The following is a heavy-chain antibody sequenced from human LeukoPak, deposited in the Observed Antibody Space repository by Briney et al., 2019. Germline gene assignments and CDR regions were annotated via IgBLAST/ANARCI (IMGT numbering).Heavy chain of an antibody. CDR2: ITTSSTYI. D-gene: IGHD3-10*01. Sequence: GGSLRLSCAASGFTFSSYTMNWVRQAPGKGLEWVSSITTSSTYIYYADSVRGRFTISRDNAKNSLYLRMSSLRVEDTAVYYCARGEGYYASGSYFDYCGQGTLVTVSS. CDR3: ARGEGYYASGSYFDY. J-gene: IGHJ4*02. CDR1: GFTFSSYT. V-gene: IGHV3-21*01.